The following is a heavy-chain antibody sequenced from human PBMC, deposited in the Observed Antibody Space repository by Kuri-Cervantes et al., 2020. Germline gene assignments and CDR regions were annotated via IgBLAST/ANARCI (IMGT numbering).Heavy chain of an antibody. V-gene: IGHV4-39*01. CDR1: GGSISSSSYY. Sequence: GSLRLSCTVSGGSISSSSYYWGWIRQPPGKGLEWIGSIYYSGSTYYNPSLKSRVTISVDTSKNQFSLKLSSVTAADTAVYYCARAPIVVVPAAIAYFDYWGQGTLVTVSS. D-gene: IGHD2-2*02. CDR2: IYYSGST. CDR3: ARAPIVVVPAAIAYFDY. J-gene: IGHJ4*02.